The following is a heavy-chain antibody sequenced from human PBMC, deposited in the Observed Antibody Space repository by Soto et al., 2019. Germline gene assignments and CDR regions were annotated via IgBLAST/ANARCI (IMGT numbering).Heavy chain of an antibody. CDR3: ARGGCSGGSCYSPFDY. Sequence: QVQLVQSGAEVKKPGSSVKVSCKASGGTFSSYTISWVRQAPGQGLEWMGRIIPILGIANYAQKFQGRVTITADKSTSTADMELSSLRSEDTAVYYCARGGCSGGSCYSPFDYWGQGTLVTVSS. V-gene: IGHV1-69*02. CDR2: IIPILGIA. J-gene: IGHJ4*02. D-gene: IGHD2-15*01. CDR1: GGTFSSYT.